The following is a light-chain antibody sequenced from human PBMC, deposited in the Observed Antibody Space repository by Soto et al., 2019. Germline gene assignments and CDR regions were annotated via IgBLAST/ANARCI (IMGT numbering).Light chain of an antibody. CDR2: RTF. CDR1: QSIASSY. V-gene: IGKV3-20*01. J-gene: IGKJ4*01. Sequence: EIVLTQSPGTLSLSPGERATLSCRASQSIASSYLAWYQQKPGQPPRLLLYRTFNRATGIPDRFSGSGSGRDFTLTISRREPEDFAVYFCQQFSRPPRTFGGGTKVEI. CDR3: QQFSRPPRT.